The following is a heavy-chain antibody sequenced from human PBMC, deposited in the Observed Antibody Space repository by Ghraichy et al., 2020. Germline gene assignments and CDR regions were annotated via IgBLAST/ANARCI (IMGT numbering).Heavy chain of an antibody. D-gene: IGHD3-22*01. J-gene: IGHJ6*02. CDR3: AKERDTSGYYSFRGDYYGMDV. V-gene: IGHV3-30*18. CDR1: GFTFSQYC. Sequence: GESLNISCAASGFTFSQYCMHWVRQAPGQGLELVAVVSYDGSSKNYADSGRFTISRDNSKNTLFLQMNFLRPEDTAVYYCAKERDTSGYYSFRGDYYGMDVWGQGTTVTVSS. CDR2: VSYDGSSK.